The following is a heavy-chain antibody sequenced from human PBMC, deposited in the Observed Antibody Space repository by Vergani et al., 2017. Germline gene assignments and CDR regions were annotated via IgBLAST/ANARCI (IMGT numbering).Heavy chain of an antibody. CDR2: ISSSGSTI. CDR1: GFTFSSYS. V-gene: IGHV3-48*04. Sequence: EVQLVESGGGLVQPGGSLRLSCAASGFTFSSYSMNWVRQAPGKGLEWVSYISSSGSTIYYADSVKGRFTISRDNAKNSLYLQMNSLRAEDTAVYYCASPFGGYGYYYYYMDVWGKGTTVTVSS. D-gene: IGHD5-12*01. CDR3: ASPFGGYGYYYYYMDV. J-gene: IGHJ6*03.